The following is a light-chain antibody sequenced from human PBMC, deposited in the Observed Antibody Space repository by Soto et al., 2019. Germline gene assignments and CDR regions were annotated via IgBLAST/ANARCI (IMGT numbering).Light chain of an antibody. J-gene: IGKJ4*01. Sequence: DIQMTQSPSTLSASVGDRVTITCRASQSISSWLAWYQQKPGKAPKLLIYDASSLESGVPSRFSGSGSGTEFTLTISSLQPDDFATYYCQQYNSYPLTLGGGTK. CDR3: QQYNSYPLT. CDR2: DAS. CDR1: QSISSW. V-gene: IGKV1-5*01.